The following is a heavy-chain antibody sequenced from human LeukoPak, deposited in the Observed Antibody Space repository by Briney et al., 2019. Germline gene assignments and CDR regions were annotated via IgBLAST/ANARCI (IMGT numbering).Heavy chain of an antibody. D-gene: IGHD3-22*01. Sequence: PGGSLRLSCAASGLTFADYTMHWVRQAPGKTMEWVSLISWDGTTYYTDSVKGRFTISRDNSENSLYLQMDSLRSEDTAFYYCVIDLSYESSCYVFDYWGQGTLVTVSS. CDR3: VIDLSYESSCYVFDY. CDR2: ISWDGTT. J-gene: IGHJ4*02. CDR1: GLTFADYT. V-gene: IGHV3-43*01.